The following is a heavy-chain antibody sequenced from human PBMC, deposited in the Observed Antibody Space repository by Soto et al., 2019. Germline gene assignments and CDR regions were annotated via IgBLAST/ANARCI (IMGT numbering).Heavy chain of an antibody. CDR3: AVGVYDFWSGYYDEIDY. Sequence: QVQLVQSGAEVQKPGSSVKVSCKASGGTFSSYAISWVRQAPGQGLEWMGGIIPIFGTANYAQKFQGRVTITADESTSTAYMELSSLRSEDTAVYYCAVGVYDFWSGYYDEIDYWGQGTLVTVSS. J-gene: IGHJ4*02. D-gene: IGHD3-3*01. CDR1: GGTFSSYA. CDR2: IIPIFGTA. V-gene: IGHV1-69*01.